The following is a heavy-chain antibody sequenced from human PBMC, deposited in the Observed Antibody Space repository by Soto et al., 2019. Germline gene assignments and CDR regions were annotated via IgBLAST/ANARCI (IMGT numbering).Heavy chain of an antibody. CDR2: INPSGGRT. CDR1: GYTFTNYY. Sequence: GASVKVSCKASGYTFTNYYIHWVRQAPGQGLGWMGIINPSGGRTDYTHKFQDRVTMSRDTSTSTVYMELSSLRSEDTAVYYCARDHRLLWFGELLIWGQGTLVTVSS. J-gene: IGHJ4*02. D-gene: IGHD3-10*01. CDR3: ARDHRLLWFGELLI. V-gene: IGHV1-46*01.